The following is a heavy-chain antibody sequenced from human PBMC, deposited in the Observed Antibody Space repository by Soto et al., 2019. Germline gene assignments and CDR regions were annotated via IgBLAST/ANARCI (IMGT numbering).Heavy chain of an antibody. D-gene: IGHD6-25*01. CDR2: IIPIFGTA. Sequence: ASVKVSCKASGGTFSSYAISWVRQAPGQGLEWMGGIIPIFGTANYAQKFQDRVTITADESTSTAYMELSSLRSADTAVYYCARDRASSVASSYYYFDYWGQGTLVTVSS. CDR1: GGTFSSYA. V-gene: IGHV1-69*13. CDR3: ARDRASSVASSYYYFDY. J-gene: IGHJ4*02.